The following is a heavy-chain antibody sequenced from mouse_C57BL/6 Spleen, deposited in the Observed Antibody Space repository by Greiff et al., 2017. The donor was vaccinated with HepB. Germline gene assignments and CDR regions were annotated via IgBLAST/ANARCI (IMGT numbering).Heavy chain of an antibody. J-gene: IGHJ4*01. D-gene: IGHD2-1*01. V-gene: IGHV1-69*01. Sequence: QVQLKQPGAELVMPGASVKLSCKASGYTFTSYWMHWVKQRPGQGLEWIGEIDPSDSYTNYNQKFKGKSTLTVDKSSSTAYMQLSSLTSEDSAVYYCAIYYGNLYAMDYWGQGTSVTVSS. CDR3: AIYYGNLYAMDY. CDR2: IDPSDSYT. CDR1: GYTFTSYW.